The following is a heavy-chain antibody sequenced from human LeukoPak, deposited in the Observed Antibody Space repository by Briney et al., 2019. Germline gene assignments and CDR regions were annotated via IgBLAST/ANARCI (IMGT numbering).Heavy chain of an antibody. CDR2: IYTSGST. D-gene: IGHD2-2*01. J-gene: IGHJ6*03. Sequence: PSETLSLTCTVSGGSISSYYWSWIRQPAGKGLEWFGRIYTSGSTNYNPPLKSRAPMSVDTSKNQFSLKLSSVTAAETAVYYCARARGGGVVVPAAPNERFYYYYMDVWGKGTTVTVSS. V-gene: IGHV4-4*07. CDR1: GGSISSYY. CDR3: ARARGGGVVVPAAPNERFYYYYMDV.